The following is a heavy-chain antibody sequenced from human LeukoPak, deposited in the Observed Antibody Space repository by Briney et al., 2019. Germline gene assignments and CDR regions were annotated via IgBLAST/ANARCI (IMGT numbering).Heavy chain of an antibody. CDR1: TDSISSHY. Sequence: PSETLSLTCAVSTDSISSHYWSWIRQPPGKGLEWIGYISYIGSTNYNPSLKSRVTISIDTSKNQFSLKLRSVTAADTAVYYCARVFDSWGQGTLVTVSS. CDR3: ARVFDS. J-gene: IGHJ4*02. V-gene: IGHV4-59*11. CDR2: ISYIGST.